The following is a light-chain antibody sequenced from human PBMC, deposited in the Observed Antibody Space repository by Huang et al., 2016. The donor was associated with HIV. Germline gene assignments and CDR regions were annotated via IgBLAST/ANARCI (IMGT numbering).Light chain of an antibody. CDR1: QSLRHSNGNTY. V-gene: IGKV2-30*02. J-gene: IGKJ4*01. CDR3: MQGTHLFT. Sequence: VVLTQSPLYLSVTLGQPASISCRTSQSLRHSNGNTYLNWFQQRPGQSPRRLISQVSRRDSGVPDRVSGSGSGTDFTLKISRVEAEDVGVYYCMQGTHLFTFGGGTRVDIK. CDR2: QVS.